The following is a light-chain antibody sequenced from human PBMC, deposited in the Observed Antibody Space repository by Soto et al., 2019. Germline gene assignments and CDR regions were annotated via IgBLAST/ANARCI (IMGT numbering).Light chain of an antibody. CDR3: AAWDDSLNSEV. CDR2: NDN. CDR1: SANIGSNT. V-gene: IGLV1-44*01. Sequence: QAVLTQPPSASGTPGQRVTISCSGSSANIGSNTVNWYQQLPGTAPKLLMYNDNQRPSGVPDRFSGSKSGTSGSLAISGLQSEDEADYYCAAWDDSLNSEVLGGGTKLTVL. J-gene: IGLJ2*01.